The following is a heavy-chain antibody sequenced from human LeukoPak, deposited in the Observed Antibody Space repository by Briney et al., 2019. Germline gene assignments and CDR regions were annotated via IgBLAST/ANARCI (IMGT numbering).Heavy chain of an antibody. Sequence: GGSLRLSCTASGFTFSDYWMTWVRQAPGKGLEWVANIKQNGSAKYYVDSVKGRFTISRDNAKNSLYLQMDSLRVEDTATYYCARWRGSTSERSDYWGQGTLVTVSS. CDR3: ARWRGSTSERSDY. J-gene: IGHJ4*02. CDR2: IKQNGSAK. CDR1: GFTFSDYW. V-gene: IGHV3-7*01. D-gene: IGHD2-2*01.